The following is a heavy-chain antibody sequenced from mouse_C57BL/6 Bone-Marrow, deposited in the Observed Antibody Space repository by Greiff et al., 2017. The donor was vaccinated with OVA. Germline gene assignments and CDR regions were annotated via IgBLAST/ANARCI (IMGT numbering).Heavy chain of an antibody. CDR1: GYTFTSYW. D-gene: IGHD2-1*01. Sequence: VQLVESGAELVRPGASVKLSCKASGYTFTSYWINWVKQRTGQGLEWIGEIHPRSGSTNYNEKFKGKATLTADKSSSTAYMELSSLTSEDSAVYYCARCGYGIGLAYWGQGTLVTVSA. V-gene: IGHV1-81*01. CDR2: IHPRSGST. J-gene: IGHJ3*01. CDR3: ARCGYGIGLAY.